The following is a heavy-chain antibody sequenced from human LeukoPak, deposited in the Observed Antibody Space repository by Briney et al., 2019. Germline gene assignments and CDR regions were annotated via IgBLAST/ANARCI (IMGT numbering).Heavy chain of an antibody. CDR2: ISSSSSYI. CDR3: AREGVVVIGFDY. V-gene: IGHV3-21*01. D-gene: IGHD3-22*01. CDR1: GFTFSSYS. Sequence: KPGGSLRLSCAASGFTFSSYSMNWVRQAPGKGLEWVSSISSSSSYIYYADSVKGRFTISRDNAENSLYLQMNSLRAEDTAVYYCAREGVVVIGFDYWGQGTLVTVSS. J-gene: IGHJ4*02.